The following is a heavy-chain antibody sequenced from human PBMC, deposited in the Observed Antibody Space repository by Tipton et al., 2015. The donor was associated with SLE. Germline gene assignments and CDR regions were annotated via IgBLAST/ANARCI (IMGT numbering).Heavy chain of an antibody. CDR3: ARGEDY. Sequence: TLSLTCAVSGGSISSSNWWSWVRQPPGKGLEWIGEINHSGSTNYNPSLKSRVTISVDTSKNQFSLKLSSVTAADTAVYYCARGEDYWGQGTLVTVSS. CDR2: INHSGST. J-gene: IGHJ4*02. D-gene: IGHD1-26*01. CDR1: GGSISSSNW. V-gene: IGHV4-4*02.